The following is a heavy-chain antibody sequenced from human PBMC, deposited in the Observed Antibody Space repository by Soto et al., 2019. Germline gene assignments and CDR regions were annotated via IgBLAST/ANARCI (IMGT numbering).Heavy chain of an antibody. CDR1: GYTFTSYY. J-gene: IGHJ3*02. Sequence: ASVKVSCKASGYTFTSYYMHWVRQAPGQGLEWMGIINPSGGSTNYAQKFQGRVTMTRDTYTTTVYMELSSLRSEDTAVDYCAREDIVVVVAATEGIYAFDIWGQGTMVTVSS. V-gene: IGHV1-46*01. CDR3: AREDIVVVVAATEGIYAFDI. D-gene: IGHD2-15*01. CDR2: INPSGGST.